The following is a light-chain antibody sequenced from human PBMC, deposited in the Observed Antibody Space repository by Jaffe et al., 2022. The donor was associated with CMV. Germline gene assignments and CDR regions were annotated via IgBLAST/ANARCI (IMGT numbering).Light chain of an antibody. V-gene: IGKV3-15*01. J-gene: IGKJ1*01. CDR3: QQYDNWPPKT. CDR1: QSISSN. CDR2: GAS. Sequence: EIVMTQSPATLSVSPGERATLFCRASQSISSNLAWYQQKPGHAPRLLIYGASTRATGIPGRFSGSGSGTEFTLTISSLQSEDFAVYYCQQYDNWPPKTFGQGTKVDFK.